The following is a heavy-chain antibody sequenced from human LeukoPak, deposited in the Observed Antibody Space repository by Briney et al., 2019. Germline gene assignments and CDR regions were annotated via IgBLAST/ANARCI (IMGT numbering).Heavy chain of an antibody. D-gene: IGHD2-2*01. Sequence: SETLSLTCAVYGGSFSGYYWSWIRQPPGKGLEWIGEINHSGSTNYNQSLKRRVTISVDTSKNQFSLKLSSVTAADTAVYYCARVSDIVVVPAAIPNPLSNWFDPWGQGTLVTVSS. CDR1: GGSFSGYY. CDR2: INHSGST. CDR3: ARVSDIVVVPAAIPNPLSNWFDP. V-gene: IGHV4-34*01. J-gene: IGHJ5*02.